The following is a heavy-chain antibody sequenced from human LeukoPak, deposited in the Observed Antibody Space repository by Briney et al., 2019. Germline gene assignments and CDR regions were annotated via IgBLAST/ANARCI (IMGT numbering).Heavy chain of an antibody. CDR3: ARLRSGSTPPPPHYYYGLDV. CDR1: GGSINDFY. D-gene: IGHD1-26*01. CDR2: IFYSGSA. J-gene: IGHJ6*02. Sequence: SETLSLTCTVSGGSINDFYWTWIRQPPGKGLEWIGYIFYSGSANSNPSLESRDTISVDTSKNQFSLKLSSVTAADTAAYYCARLRSGSTPPPPHYYYGLDVWGQGTTVIVSS. V-gene: IGHV4-59*01.